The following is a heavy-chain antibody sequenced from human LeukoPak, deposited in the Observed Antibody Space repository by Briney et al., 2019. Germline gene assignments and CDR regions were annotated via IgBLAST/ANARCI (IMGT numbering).Heavy chain of an antibody. Sequence: PGGSLRLSCSASGFTFSNYAIHWVRQAPGKGLEYGSTISDNGGNTNYADSVKGRFTISRDNSKNTLYLQMSSLRPEDTAAYYCVKAAGSWYGYFDYWGQGTLVTVSS. J-gene: IGHJ4*02. CDR2: ISDNGGNT. D-gene: IGHD6-13*01. CDR3: VKAAGSWYGYFDY. V-gene: IGHV3-64D*06. CDR1: GFTFSNYA.